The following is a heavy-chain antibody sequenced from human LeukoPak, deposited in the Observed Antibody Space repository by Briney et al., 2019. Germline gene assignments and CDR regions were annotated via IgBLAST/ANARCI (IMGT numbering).Heavy chain of an antibody. CDR2: ISGSGGST. CDR1: GFTFSSYA. V-gene: IGHV3-23*01. CDR3: ANTPQDTAQVPENYDFWSGYPYYFDY. D-gene: IGHD3-3*01. Sequence: PGGSLRLSCAASGFTFSSYAMSWVRQAPGKGLEWVSAISGSGGSTYYADSVKGRFTISRDNSKNTLYLQMNSLRAEDTAVYYCANTPQDTAQVPENYDFWSGYPYYFDYWGQGALVTVSS. J-gene: IGHJ4*02.